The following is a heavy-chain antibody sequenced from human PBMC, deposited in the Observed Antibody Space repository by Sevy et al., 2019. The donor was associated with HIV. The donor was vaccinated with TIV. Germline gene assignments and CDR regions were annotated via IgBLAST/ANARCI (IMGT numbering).Heavy chain of an antibody. J-gene: IGHJ6*02. CDR1: GYTFTSYY. CDR3: ARDPAHYDILTGYPQDGMDV. V-gene: IGHV1-46*01. D-gene: IGHD3-9*01. CDR2: INPSGGST. Sequence: ASVKVSCKASGYTFTSYYMHWVRQAPGQGLEWMGIINPSGGSTSYAQKFQGRVTMTRDTSTSTVYMELSSLRSEDTAGYYCARDPAHYDILTGYPQDGMDVWGQGTTVTVSS.